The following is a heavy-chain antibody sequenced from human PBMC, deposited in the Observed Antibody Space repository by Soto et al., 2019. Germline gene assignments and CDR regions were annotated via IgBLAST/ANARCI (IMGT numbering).Heavy chain of an antibody. CDR1: GYTFTSYA. CDR3: ARDMGYCSGGSCYSRYYYYYGMDV. V-gene: IGHV1-3*01. D-gene: IGHD2-15*01. J-gene: IGHJ6*02. Sequence: QVQLVQSGAEVKKPGASVKVSCKASGYTFTSYAMHWVRQAPGQRLEWMGWINAGSGNTKYSQKFQGRVTITRDTSASTAYMELSSLRSEDTAVYYCARDMGYCSGGSCYSRYYYYYGMDVWGQGTTVTVSS. CDR2: INAGSGNT.